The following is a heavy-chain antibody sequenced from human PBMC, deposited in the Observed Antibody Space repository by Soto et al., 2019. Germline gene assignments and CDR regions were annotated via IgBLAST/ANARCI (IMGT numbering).Heavy chain of an antibody. CDR2: IYYSGST. V-gene: IGHV4-39*01. Sequence: SGTLSLSCTVSGGSISSSSYYWGWIRQPPGKGLEWIGSIYYSGSTYYNPSLKSRVTISVDTSKNQFSLKLSSVTAADTAVYYCARHRSSMTRIAAAGRGNWFDPWGQGTLVTVS. J-gene: IGHJ5*02. D-gene: IGHD6-13*01. CDR1: GGSISSSSYY. CDR3: ARHRSSMTRIAAAGRGNWFDP.